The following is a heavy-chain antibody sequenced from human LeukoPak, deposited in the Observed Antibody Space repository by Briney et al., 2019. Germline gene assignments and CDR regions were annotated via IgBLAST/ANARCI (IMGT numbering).Heavy chain of an antibody. CDR1: GFTFSSYA. CDR2: ISGSGGST. D-gene: IGHD6-6*01. Sequence: PGGSLRLSCAASGFTFSSYAMSWVRQAPGKGLEWVSAISGSGGSTYYADSVKGRFTISRDNSKNTPYLQMNSLRAEDTAVYYCAKARGYYYYYYMDVWGKGTTVTVSS. J-gene: IGHJ6*03. V-gene: IGHV3-23*01. CDR3: AKARGYYYYYYMDV.